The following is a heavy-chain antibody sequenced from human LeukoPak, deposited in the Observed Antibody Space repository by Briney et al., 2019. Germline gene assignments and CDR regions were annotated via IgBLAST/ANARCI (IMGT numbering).Heavy chain of an antibody. CDR2: IWYDGSNK. V-gene: IGHV3-33*08. J-gene: IGHJ4*02. Sequence: GGSLRLSCAASGFTFSSYSMNWVRQAPGKGLEGVAVIWYDGSNKYYADSVKGRFTISRDNSKNTLYLQMNSLRAEYTAVYYCARDGRLYSSSWYYFDYWGQGTLVTVSS. CDR1: GFTFSSYS. CDR3: ARDGRLYSSSWYYFDY. D-gene: IGHD6-13*01.